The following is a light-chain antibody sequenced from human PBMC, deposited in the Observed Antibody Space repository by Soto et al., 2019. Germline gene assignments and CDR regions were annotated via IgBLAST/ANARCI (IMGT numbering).Light chain of an antibody. Sequence: DIQMTQSPSPLSASVGDRVTITCRSSQSIINYLNWYQQKLGKAPQLLIYAASSLQSGVPSRFSGSGSGTDFTLTISSLQPEDFATYYCQQSYTTPYTFGQGTKLEIK. V-gene: IGKV1-39*01. J-gene: IGKJ2*01. CDR2: AAS. CDR3: QQSYTTPYT. CDR1: QSIINY.